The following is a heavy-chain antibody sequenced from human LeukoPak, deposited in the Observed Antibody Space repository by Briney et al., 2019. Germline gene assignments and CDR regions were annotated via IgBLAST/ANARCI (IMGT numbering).Heavy chain of an antibody. Sequence: SETLSLTCTVSGGSINSGVYYWSWIRQHPGKGLEWIGYIYYSGSTYYNPSLKSRVTISVDTSKSQFSLKLSSVTAADTAVYYCARRRVDGYNYAFDYWGQGTLVTVSS. CDR2: IYYSGST. J-gene: IGHJ4*02. V-gene: IGHV4-31*03. D-gene: IGHD5-24*01. CDR1: GGSINSGVYY. CDR3: ARRRVDGYNYAFDY.